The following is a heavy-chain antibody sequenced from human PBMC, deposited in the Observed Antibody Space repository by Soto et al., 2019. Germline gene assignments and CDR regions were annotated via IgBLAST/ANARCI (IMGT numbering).Heavy chain of an antibody. D-gene: IGHD2-21*02. CDR1: GYSFTSYW. CDR2: IYPGDSDT. J-gene: IGHJ5*02. CDR3: ARHPRLAYCGGDCYSGWFDP. V-gene: IGHV5-51*01. Sequence: GESLKISCKGSGYSFTSYWTGWVRQMPGKGLEWMGIIYPGDSDTRYSPSFQGQVTISADKPISTAYLQWSSLKASDTAMYYCARHPRLAYCGGDCYSGWFDPWGQGTLVTVSS.